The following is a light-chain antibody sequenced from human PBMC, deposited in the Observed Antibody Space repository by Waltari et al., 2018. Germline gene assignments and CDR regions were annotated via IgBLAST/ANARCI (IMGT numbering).Light chain of an antibody. CDR3: MQALQTPAT. Sequence: DIVMTQSPLSLPVTPGEPASISCRSSQSLLQSNGYNYLDWYLQKPGQSPQLLIHLGSNRAPGVPDRFSGTGSGTDFKLKISRVEAEDVCIYYCMQALQTPATFGQGTRLEIK. V-gene: IGKV2-28*01. J-gene: IGKJ5*01. CDR1: QSLLQSNGYNY. CDR2: LGS.